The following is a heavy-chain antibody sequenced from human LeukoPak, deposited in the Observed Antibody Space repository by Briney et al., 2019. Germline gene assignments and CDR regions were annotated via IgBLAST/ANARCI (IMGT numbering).Heavy chain of an antibody. J-gene: IGHJ4*02. CDR1: GFTFSSYR. Sequence: GGSLRLSCAASGFTFSSYRMNWVRQAPGKGLEWVSSISSSSSYIYYADSVKGRFTISRDNAKNSLYLQMNSLRAEDTAVYYCARDSLAAAGTVDYWGQGTLVTVSS. D-gene: IGHD6-13*01. V-gene: IGHV3-21*01. CDR3: ARDSLAAAGTVDY. CDR2: ISSSSSYI.